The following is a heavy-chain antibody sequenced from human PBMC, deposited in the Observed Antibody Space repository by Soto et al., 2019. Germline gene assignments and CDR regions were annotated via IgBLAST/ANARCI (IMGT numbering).Heavy chain of an antibody. D-gene: IGHD6-19*01. J-gene: IGHJ5*02. CDR2: INPTTGAT. CDR3: AKGDSSWVSWFDP. V-gene: IGHV1-2*02. Sequence: ASVKVSCKAPADTFTSYYIHWVRKAPGEGLEWMGWINPTTGATRYAQKFQGRVTMTRDTSMSTAYLEVRSLRPDDTAVYYCAKGDSSWVSWFDPWGQGTLVTVSS. CDR1: ADTFTSYY.